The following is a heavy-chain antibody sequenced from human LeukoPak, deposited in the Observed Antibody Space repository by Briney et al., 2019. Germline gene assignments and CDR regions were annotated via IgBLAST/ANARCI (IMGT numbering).Heavy chain of an antibody. D-gene: IGHD3-22*01. CDR3: ASRPYYDRSGPDAFDI. Sequence: GESLKISCKGSGYIFTSYWIGWVRQVPGRGLECMGIIFPTDSYTRYSPSFHGQVTISADRSISTAYLQWSSLTASDTAMYYCASRPYYDRSGPDAFDIWGQGTMVIVSS. J-gene: IGHJ3*02. V-gene: IGHV5-51*01. CDR1: GYIFTSYW. CDR2: IFPTDSYT.